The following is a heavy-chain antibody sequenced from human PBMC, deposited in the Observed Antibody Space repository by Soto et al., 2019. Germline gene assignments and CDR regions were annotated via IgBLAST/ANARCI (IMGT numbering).Heavy chain of an antibody. D-gene: IGHD3-9*01. V-gene: IGHV3-33*01. Sequence: QVQLVESGGGVVQPGRSLRLSCAASGFTFSSYGMHWVRQAPGKGLEWVAVIWYDGSNKYYADSVKGRFTISRDNSKNTLYLQMNSLRAADTAVYYCAREKNYDILTGYYIVHYYYGMDVWGQGTTVTVSS. J-gene: IGHJ6*02. CDR2: IWYDGSNK. CDR3: AREKNYDILTGYYIVHYYYGMDV. CDR1: GFTFSSYG.